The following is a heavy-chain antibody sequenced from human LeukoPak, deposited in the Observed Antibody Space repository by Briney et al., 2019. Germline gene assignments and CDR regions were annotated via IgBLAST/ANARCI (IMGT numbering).Heavy chain of an antibody. V-gene: IGHV3-23*01. Sequence: GGSLRLSCAASGFTFSSYAMSWVRQAPGKGLEWVSAISGSGGSTYYADSVKGRFTISRDNSKNTLYLQMNSLRAEDTAVYYCAKDTRYGSETFGAFDIWGQGTMITVSS. CDR2: ISGSGGST. CDR1: GFTFSSYA. CDR3: AKDTRYGSETFGAFDI. D-gene: IGHD3-10*01. J-gene: IGHJ3*02.